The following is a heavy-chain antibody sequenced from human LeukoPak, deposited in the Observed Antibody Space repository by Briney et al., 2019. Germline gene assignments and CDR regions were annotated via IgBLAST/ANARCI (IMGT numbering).Heavy chain of an antibody. D-gene: IGHD4-23*01. J-gene: IGHJ4*02. CDR1: GFTVSSNY. V-gene: IGHV3-74*01. Sequence: GGSLRLSCAASGFTVSSNYMSWVRQAPGKGLEWVSRITPDGSWTSYADSVKGRFTLSRDNAKNTLYLQMNSLRVEDTAVYYCARDASWPTVSTPGDDFDYWGQGTLVTVSS. CDR2: ITPDGSWT. CDR3: ARDASWPTVSTPGDDFDY.